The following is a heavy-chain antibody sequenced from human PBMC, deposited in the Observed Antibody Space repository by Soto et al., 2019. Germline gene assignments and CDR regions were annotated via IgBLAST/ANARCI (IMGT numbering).Heavy chain of an antibody. CDR2: ISGSGGST. V-gene: IGHV3-23*01. CDR1: GFTFSSYA. D-gene: IGHD2-2*01. Sequence: EVQLLESGGGLVQPGGSLRLSCAASGFTFSSYAMSWVRQAPGKGLEWVSAISGSGGSTYYADSVKGRFTISRDNSKNTLYLQRNSLRAEDTALYYCAKAEGYCSSTSCPFYYYYGMDVWGKGTTVTVSS. J-gene: IGHJ6*04. CDR3: AKAEGYCSSTSCPFYYYYGMDV.